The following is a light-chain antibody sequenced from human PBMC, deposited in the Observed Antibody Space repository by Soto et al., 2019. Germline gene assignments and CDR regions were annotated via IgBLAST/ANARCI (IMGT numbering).Light chain of an antibody. CDR3: SSSTHSNTVV. J-gene: IGLJ3*02. V-gene: IGLV2-14*03. Sequence: QSALTQPASVSGSPGQSVILSCSGTSGDIGAYDHVAWFQQHPGEVPKLLPRDVTNRPSGVSGRFSGSKSGNTAYLTISGLRPEDEADYYCSSSTHSNTVVFGGGTKLTGL. CDR1: SGDIGAYDH. CDR2: DVT.